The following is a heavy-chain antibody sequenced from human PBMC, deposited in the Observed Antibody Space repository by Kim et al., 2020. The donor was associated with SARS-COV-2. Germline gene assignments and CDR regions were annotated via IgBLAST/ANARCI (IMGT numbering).Heavy chain of an antibody. Sequence: EYAASVRGRFTISRDDSKNSLYLQMNSLKSEDTAVYYCARDYRGLVDYWGQGTLVTVSS. V-gene: IGHV3-72*01. CDR3: ARDYRGLVDY. D-gene: IGHD3-10*01. J-gene: IGHJ4*02.